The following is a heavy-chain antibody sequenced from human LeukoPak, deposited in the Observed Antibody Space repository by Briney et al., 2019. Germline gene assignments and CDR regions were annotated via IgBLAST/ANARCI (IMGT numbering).Heavy chain of an antibody. CDR1: GYTLTELS. Sequence: GASVKVSCKVSGYTLTELSMHWVRQTPGKGLEWMGGFDPEDGETIYAQKFQGRVTITADKSTSTAYMELSSLRSEDTAVYYCASLNYYGSGSYYNEIDYWGQGTLVTVSS. CDR3: ASLNYYGSGSYYNEIDY. CDR2: FDPEDGET. J-gene: IGHJ4*02. V-gene: IGHV1-24*01. D-gene: IGHD3-10*01.